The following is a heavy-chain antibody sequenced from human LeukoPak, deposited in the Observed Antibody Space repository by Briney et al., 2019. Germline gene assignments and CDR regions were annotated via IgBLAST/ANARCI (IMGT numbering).Heavy chain of an antibody. V-gene: IGHV4-59*01. J-gene: IGHJ4*02. Sequence: SETLSLTCTVSGGSISSYYWSWIRQPPGKGLEWIGYIYYSGNTNCNPSLKSRVTISVDTSKNQFSLKLSSVTAADTAIYYCARGYSYGSYYFDYWGQGTLVTVSS. CDR2: IYYSGNT. CDR1: GGSISSYY. D-gene: IGHD5-18*01. CDR3: ARGYSYGSYYFDY.